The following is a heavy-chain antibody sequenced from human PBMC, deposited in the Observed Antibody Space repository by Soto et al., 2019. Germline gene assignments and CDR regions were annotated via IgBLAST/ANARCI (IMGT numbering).Heavy chain of an antibody. CDR1: GGSVSSGSYY. D-gene: IGHD5-18*01. CDR3: ARIRHRSFDC. V-gene: IGHV4-61*01. Sequence: PSETLSLTCTVTGGSVSSGSYYWSWIRQPPGKGLEWIGYIYYSGSTNYNPSLKSRVTISVDTSKNQFSLKLSSVTAADTAVYYCARIRHRSFDCWGQGTLVTVSS. J-gene: IGHJ4*02. CDR2: IYYSGST.